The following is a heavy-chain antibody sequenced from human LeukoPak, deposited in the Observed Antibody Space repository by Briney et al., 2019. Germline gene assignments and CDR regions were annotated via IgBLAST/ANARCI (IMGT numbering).Heavy chain of an antibody. V-gene: IGHV3-30*18. D-gene: IGHD4-17*01. CDR3: AKDLGGYGDYVGAFEM. Sequence: GGSLRLSCAASGFIFSDHYMDWVRQAPGKGLEWVAVISFDERNEYYLDSVKGRFTISRDNSKTTLHLQMNILRPEDTGVYYCAKDLGGYGDYVGAFEMWGQGTMVTVSS. J-gene: IGHJ3*02. CDR2: ISFDERNE. CDR1: GFIFSDHY.